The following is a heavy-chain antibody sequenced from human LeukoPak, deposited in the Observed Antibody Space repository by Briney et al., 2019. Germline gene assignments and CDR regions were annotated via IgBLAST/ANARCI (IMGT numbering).Heavy chain of an antibody. J-gene: IGHJ4*02. D-gene: IGHD3-22*01. CDR3: ARENYDSSGKSYFEN. CDR1: GFTFSSNW. CDR2: IKEDESEK. V-gene: IGHV3-7*01. Sequence: GGSLRLSCAASGFTFSSNWMSWVRQAPGEGLEWVANIKEDESEKYYVDSVKGRFTISTDNAKNSLFLQMSSLRVEDTAVYYCARENYDSSGKSYFENWGQGTLVTVSS.